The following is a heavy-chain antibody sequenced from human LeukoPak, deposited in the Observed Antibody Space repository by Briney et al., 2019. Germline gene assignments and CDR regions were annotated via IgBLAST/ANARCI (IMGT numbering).Heavy chain of an antibody. V-gene: IGHV3-48*02. CDR2: ISSSSNTI. J-gene: IGHJ6*02. CDR1: GFTFTKNS. D-gene: IGHD5-24*01. CDR3: ARVGNYRSHDYGMDV. Sequence: GGSLRLSCAASGFTFTKNSMTRVRQAPGRGLECVSYISSSSNTINYADSVTGRFTISRDNAKNSLYLQMNSLRDEDTAVYYCARVGNYRSHDYGMDVWGQGTTVIVSS.